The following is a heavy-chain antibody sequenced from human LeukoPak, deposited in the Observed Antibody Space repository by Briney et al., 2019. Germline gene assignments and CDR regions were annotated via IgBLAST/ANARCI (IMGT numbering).Heavy chain of an antibody. Sequence: PGGSLRLSCAASGFTISTYWMTWVRQAPGKGLEWVSNIKGDGSERNYVDSVKGRFTISRDNAKNSLHLQMNSLRVEDTALYYCVRQAGVSWGQGTLVTVSS. V-gene: IGHV3-7*01. CDR1: GFTISTYW. J-gene: IGHJ5*02. D-gene: IGHD6-19*01. CDR2: IKGDGSER. CDR3: VRQAGVS.